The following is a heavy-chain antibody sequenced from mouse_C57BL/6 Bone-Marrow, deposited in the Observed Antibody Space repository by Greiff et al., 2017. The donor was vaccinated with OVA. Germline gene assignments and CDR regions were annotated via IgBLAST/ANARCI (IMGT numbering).Heavy chain of an antibody. CDR3: ARINYYGSSDY. CDR2: IWWDDAK. J-gene: IGHJ2*01. V-gene: IGHV8-8*01. D-gene: IGHD1-1*01. Sequence: HVTLKVCGPGILQPSQTLSLTCSFSGFSLSTFGMGVCWIRQPSGKGLEWLAHIWWDDAKYYTPALKSRLTISKATSKNQVFLKIANVDTADTATYYCARINYYGSSDYWGQGTTLTVSS. CDR1: GFSLSTFGMG.